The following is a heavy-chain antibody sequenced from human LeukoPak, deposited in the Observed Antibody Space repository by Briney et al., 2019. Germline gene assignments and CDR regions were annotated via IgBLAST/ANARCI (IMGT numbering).Heavy chain of an antibody. CDR2: IYYSGTT. CDR1: GASISTSFYY. D-gene: IGHD1-1*01. J-gene: IGHJ6*03. V-gene: IGHV4-39*07. CDR3: ARLTGTYYYYYMDV. Sequence: SETLSLTCTVSGASISTSFYYWGWIRQPPGKGLEWIGTIYYSGTTYHNPSLKSRVTMSVDTSKNQFSLRLSSVTAADTAVYYCARLTGTYYYYYMDVWGKGTTVTVSS.